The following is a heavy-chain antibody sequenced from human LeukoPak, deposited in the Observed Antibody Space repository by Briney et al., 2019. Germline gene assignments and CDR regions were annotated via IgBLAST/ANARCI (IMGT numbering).Heavy chain of an antibody. V-gene: IGHV1-69-2*01. Sequence: ASVKISCKVSGYTFTDYYMHWVQQAPGKGLEWMGLVDPVDGETIYAEKFQGRVTITADTSTDTAYMELSSLKSEDTALYYCATVGYGDYHFDYWGQGTLVTVSS. J-gene: IGHJ4*02. CDR1: GYTFTDYY. CDR3: ATVGYGDYHFDY. D-gene: IGHD4-17*01. CDR2: VDPVDGET.